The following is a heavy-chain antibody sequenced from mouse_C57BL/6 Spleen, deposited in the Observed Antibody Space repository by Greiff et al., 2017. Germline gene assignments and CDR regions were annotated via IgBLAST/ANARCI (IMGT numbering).Heavy chain of an antibody. CDR3: ARRSNYGDYYAMDY. V-gene: IGHV5-17*01. Sequence: EVQLVESGGGLVKPGGSLKLSCAASGFTFSDYGMHWVRQAPEKGLEWVAYISSGSSTIYYADTVKGRFTISRDNAKNTLFLQMTSLRSEDTAMYYCARRSNYGDYYAMDYWCQGTSVTVSA. CDR1: GFTFSDYG. D-gene: IGHD2-5*01. CDR2: ISSGSSTI. J-gene: IGHJ4*01.